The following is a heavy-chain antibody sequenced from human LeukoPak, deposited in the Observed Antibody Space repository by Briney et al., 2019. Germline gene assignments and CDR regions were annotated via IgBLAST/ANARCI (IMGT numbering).Heavy chain of an antibody. CDR3: ARAAYFDYVWGGPLDY. J-gene: IGHJ4*02. V-gene: IGHV3-30-3*01. CDR2: ISYDGSNK. Sequence: GRSLRLSCAASGFTFSSYAMHWVRQAPGKGLEWVAVISYDGSNKCYADSVKGRFTISRDNSKNTLYLQMNSLRAEDTAVYYCARAAYFDYVWGGPLDYWGQGTLVTVSS. D-gene: IGHD3-16*01. CDR1: GFTFSSYA.